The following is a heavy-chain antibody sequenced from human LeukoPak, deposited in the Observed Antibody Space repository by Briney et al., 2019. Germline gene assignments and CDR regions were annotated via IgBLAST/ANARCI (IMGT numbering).Heavy chain of an antibody. CDR3: ALGYYDSSGYLGAHFDY. D-gene: IGHD3-22*01. Sequence: SETLSLTCAVYGGSFSGYYWSWIRQPPGKGLEWIGEINHSGSTNYNPSLKSRVTISVDTSKNQFSLRLSSVTAADTAVYYCALGYYDSSGYLGAHFDYWGQGTLVTVSS. CDR2: INHSGST. CDR1: GGSFSGYY. V-gene: IGHV4-34*01. J-gene: IGHJ4*02.